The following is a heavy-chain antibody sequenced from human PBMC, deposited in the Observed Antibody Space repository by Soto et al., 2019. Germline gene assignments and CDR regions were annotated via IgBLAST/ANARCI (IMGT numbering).Heavy chain of an antibody. J-gene: IGHJ6*02. CDR3: ARDGGEVITVAIGGGYGMDV. D-gene: IGHD2-21*01. Sequence: PGGSLRLSCAASGFTFSDYYMSWIRQAPGKGLECISYISGSNIYTNYADSVKGRFTISRDNANNSLYLQMDSLRVEDTAVYYCARDGGEVITVAIGGGYGMDVWGAGSTVTV. V-gene: IGHV3-11*06. CDR2: ISGSNIYT. CDR1: GFTFSDYY.